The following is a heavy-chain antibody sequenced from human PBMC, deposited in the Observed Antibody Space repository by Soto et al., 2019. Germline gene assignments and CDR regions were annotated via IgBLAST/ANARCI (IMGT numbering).Heavy chain of an antibody. CDR2: IYWDDDK. CDR1: GFSFGTNGEG. D-gene: IGHD5-12*01. V-gene: IGHV2-5*02. Sequence: QITLKESGPTLVKPTQTLTLTCSFSGFSFGTNGEGVGWIRQPPGRAPEWLGVIYWDDDKRYCPSLKSRLTITKDTSKSQVVLTVTNVDPVDTATYYCAHRRGYSNGLFDYWGRGTLVTVSS. CDR3: AHRRGYSNGLFDY. J-gene: IGHJ4*02.